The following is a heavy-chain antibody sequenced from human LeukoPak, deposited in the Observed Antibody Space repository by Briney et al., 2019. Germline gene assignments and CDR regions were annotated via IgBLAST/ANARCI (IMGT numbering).Heavy chain of an antibody. CDR2: IYTSGST. CDR3: ARGGIYYYYYYMDV. Sequence: SETLSLTCTVSGGSISSGSYYWSWIRQPAGKGLEWIGRIYTSGSTNYNPSLKSRVTISVDTSKNQFSLKLSSVTAADTAVYYCARGGIYYYYYYMDVWGKGTTVTVSS. J-gene: IGHJ6*03. V-gene: IGHV4-61*02. D-gene: IGHD2-21*01. CDR1: GGSISSGSYY.